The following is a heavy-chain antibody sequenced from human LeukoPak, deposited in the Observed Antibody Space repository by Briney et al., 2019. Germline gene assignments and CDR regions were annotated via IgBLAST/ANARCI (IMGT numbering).Heavy chain of an antibody. CDR2: ISGSGGTT. D-gene: IGHD4-17*01. V-gene: IGHV3-23*01. Sequence: GGSLRLSCAASGFTFSSYAMSWVRQAPGKGLEWVSGISGSGGTTYYADSVKGRFTISRDNSKNTLYLQMNSLRAEDTAIYYCAKVATVTTYALADYWGQGTLVTVSS. J-gene: IGHJ4*02. CDR3: AKVATVTTYALADY. CDR1: GFTFSSYA.